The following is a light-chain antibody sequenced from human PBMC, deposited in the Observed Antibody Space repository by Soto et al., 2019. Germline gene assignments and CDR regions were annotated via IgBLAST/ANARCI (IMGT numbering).Light chain of an antibody. J-gene: IGKJ1*01. V-gene: IGKV3-20*01. CDR2: GAS. Sequence: ELVLTQSPGHLSLSPWDRATLFCGARQSVSSSYLAWYQQKPGQAPRLLIYGASSRATGIPERFSGSGSGTDFTLTISRLEPEDFAVYYCQQYGSSPQTFGQGTKVDIK. CDR3: QQYGSSPQT. CDR1: QSVSSSY.